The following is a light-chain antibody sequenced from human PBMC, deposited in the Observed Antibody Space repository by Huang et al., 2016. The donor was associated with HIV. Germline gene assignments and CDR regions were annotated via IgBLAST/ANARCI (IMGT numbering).Light chain of an antibody. CDR1: QGVSSK. J-gene: IGKJ3*01. Sequence: EIMMTQSPATLAVSPGERATLSCLASQGVSSKLAWYQQKPGQAPRLLIYDASTRGTGIPARLSGSGSGTDFTLIISSLQSEDFAVYYCQQYYNWPPFTFGPGTKVDIK. V-gene: IGKV3D-15*01. CDR3: QQYYNWPPFT. CDR2: DAS.